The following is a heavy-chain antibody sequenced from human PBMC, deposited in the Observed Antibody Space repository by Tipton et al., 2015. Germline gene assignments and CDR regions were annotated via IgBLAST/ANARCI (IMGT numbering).Heavy chain of an antibody. CDR1: AYSISSDYY. Sequence: TLSLTCAVSAYSISSDYYWGWIRQPPGKGLEWIGSISHSGNTYYNPSLKSRVTMSTDTSKNQFFLNLTSVTAADTAVYFCARARGRHGGLFDSWGQGTLVTVSS. CDR3: ARARGRHGGLFDS. CDR2: ISHSGNT. D-gene: IGHD4-23*01. V-gene: IGHV4-38-2*01. J-gene: IGHJ4*02.